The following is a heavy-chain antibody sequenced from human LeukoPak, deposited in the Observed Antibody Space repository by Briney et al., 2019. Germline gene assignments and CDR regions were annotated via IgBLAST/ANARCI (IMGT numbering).Heavy chain of an antibody. CDR3: ARIVATTLLPGYYYYYYGMDV. CDR2: ISAYNGNT. V-gene: IGHV1-18*01. J-gene: IGHJ6*02. D-gene: IGHD5-12*01. Sequence: ASVNVSCKASGYTFTSYGISWVRQAPGQGLEWMGWISAYNGNTNYAQKLQGRVTMTTDTSTSTAYMELRSLRSDDTAVYYCARIVATTLLPGYYYYYYGMDVWGQGTTVTVSS. CDR1: GYTFTSYG.